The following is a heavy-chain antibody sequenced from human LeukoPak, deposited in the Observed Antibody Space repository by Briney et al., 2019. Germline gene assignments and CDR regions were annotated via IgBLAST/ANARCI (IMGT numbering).Heavy chain of an antibody. CDR1: GYTFTSYG. V-gene: IGHV1-18*01. CDR2: ISAYNGNT. J-gene: IGHJ4*02. Sequence: ASMKVSCKASGYTFTSYGISWVRQAPGQGLEWMGWISAYNGNTNYAQNLQDSVTMATDTSTSTAYMELRSLRSDDTAVYYCARDLGGYPYYFDYWGQGTLVTVSS. CDR3: ARDLGGYPYYFDY. D-gene: IGHD5-18*01.